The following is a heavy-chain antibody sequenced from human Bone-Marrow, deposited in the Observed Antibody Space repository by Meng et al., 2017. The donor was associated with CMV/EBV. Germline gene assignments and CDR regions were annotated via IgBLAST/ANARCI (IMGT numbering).Heavy chain of an antibody. CDR2: INGDGTST. CDR3: AKELRSVYYYYGMDV. CDR1: GFTFTTYW. Sequence: GESLKISCAASGFTFTTYWMHWVRQAPGKGLVWVSRINGDGTSTIYADSVKGRFTVSRDNAKNTLYLQMNSLRAEDTAVYYCAKELRSVYYYYGMDVWGQGTTVTVSS. D-gene: IGHD4-17*01. V-gene: IGHV3-74*01. J-gene: IGHJ6*02.